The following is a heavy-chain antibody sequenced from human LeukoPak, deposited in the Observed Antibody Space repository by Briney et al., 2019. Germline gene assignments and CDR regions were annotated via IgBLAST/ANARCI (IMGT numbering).Heavy chain of an antibody. CDR1: GGSISSSSYY. V-gene: IGHV4-39*07. J-gene: IGHJ4*02. CDR3: ARASYSSGYYEDY. D-gene: IGHD3-22*01. Sequence: SENLSLTCTVSGGSISSSSYYWGWIRQPPGKGLEWIGSIYYSGSTYYNPSLKSRVTISVDTSKNQFSLKLSSVTAADTAVYYCARASYSSGYYEDYWGRGTLVTVSS. CDR2: IYYSGST.